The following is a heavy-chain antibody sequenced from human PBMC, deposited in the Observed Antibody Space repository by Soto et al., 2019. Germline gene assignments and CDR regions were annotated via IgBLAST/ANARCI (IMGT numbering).Heavy chain of an antibody. CDR3: ARVTYYDILTGYYDAFDI. CDR2: ISSSGSTI. Sequence: GGSLRLSCAASGFTFSDYYMSWIRQAPGKGLEWVSYISSSGSTIYYADSVKGRFTISRDNAKNSLYLQMNSLRAEDTAVYYCARVTYYDILTGYYDAFDIWGQGTMVTVSS. CDR1: GFTFSDYY. V-gene: IGHV3-11*01. J-gene: IGHJ3*02. D-gene: IGHD3-9*01.